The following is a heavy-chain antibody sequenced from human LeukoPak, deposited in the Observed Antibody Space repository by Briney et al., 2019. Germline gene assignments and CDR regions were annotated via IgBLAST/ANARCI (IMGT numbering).Heavy chain of an antibody. Sequence: SETLSLTCTDSGASISSGSYYRNWIRQPAGKGLEWIGRIFASGSTNYNPSLKSRVTISLDTSKNQFSLKLSSATAADTAVYYCARASTSYAAGHYYYYYMDIWGKGTTVIVSS. CDR1: GASISSGSYY. D-gene: IGHD2-2*01. V-gene: IGHV4-61*02. CDR2: IFASGST. J-gene: IGHJ6*03. CDR3: ARASTSYAAGHYYYYYMDI.